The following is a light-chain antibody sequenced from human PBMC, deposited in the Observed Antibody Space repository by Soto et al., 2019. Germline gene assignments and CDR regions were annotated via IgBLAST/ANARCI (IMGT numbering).Light chain of an antibody. CDR3: QSYDSSLSGSRV. CDR1: SSNIGAGYD. V-gene: IGLV1-40*01. Sequence: SSLPQPPSVSGAPGQRVTISCPGSSSNIGAGYDVHWYQQLPGTAPKLLIYGNSNRPSGVPDRFSGSKSGTSASLAITGLQAEDEADYYCQSYDSSLSGSRVFGTGTKVTVL. J-gene: IGLJ1*01. CDR2: GNS.